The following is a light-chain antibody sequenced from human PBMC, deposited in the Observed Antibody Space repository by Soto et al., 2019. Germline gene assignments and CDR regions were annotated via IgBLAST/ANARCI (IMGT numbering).Light chain of an antibody. CDR2: DAS. CDR3: QQYDTYPFS. Sequence: DFQMTQSPCTLSASVGDRFTSTCRASQNIRIRLAWFQQKPGKAPKLLIYDASSLESGVPSRFSGSGSGTEFTLTISSLQPDDFATYYCQQYDTYPFSFGPGTKVDI. V-gene: IGKV1-5*01. CDR1: QNIRIR. J-gene: IGKJ3*01.